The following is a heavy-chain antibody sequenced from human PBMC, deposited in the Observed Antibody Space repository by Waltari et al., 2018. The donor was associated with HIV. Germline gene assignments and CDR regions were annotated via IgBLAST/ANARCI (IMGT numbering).Heavy chain of an antibody. CDR1: GFAVINNY. V-gene: IGHV3-53*01. D-gene: IGHD3-22*01. CDR3: ATVLVRTSWVITTAPFDY. J-gene: IGHJ4*02. Sequence: EVQLVESGGGLIQPGGSLRLACAASGFAVINNYMSWVRQAPGKGRGWGSLMYVNATTYYADSVKGRFTISRDNSKNTLYLQMNSLRADDTAVYFCATVLVRTSWVITTAPFDYWGQGTLVTVSS. CDR2: MYVNATT.